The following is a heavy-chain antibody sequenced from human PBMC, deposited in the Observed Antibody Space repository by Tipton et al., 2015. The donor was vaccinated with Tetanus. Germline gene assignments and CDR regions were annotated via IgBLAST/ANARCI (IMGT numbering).Heavy chain of an antibody. Sequence: TLSLTCTVSGGSIDSGSYYWGWIRQPPGKGLEWIGSIYYSGTTYYNSSLKSRLTISVDTSKRQFSLKLTSVTAIDTAIYYCARQADNWFDPWGQGTLVTVSS. J-gene: IGHJ5*02. CDR3: ARQADNWFDP. CDR2: IYYSGTT. CDR1: GGSIDSGSYY. V-gene: IGHV4-39*01.